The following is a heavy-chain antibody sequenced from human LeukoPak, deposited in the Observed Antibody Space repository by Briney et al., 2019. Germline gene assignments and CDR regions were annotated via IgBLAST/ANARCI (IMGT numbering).Heavy chain of an antibody. Sequence: GGSLRLSCAASGFTFSSYAMSWVRQAPGKGLEWVSVISGSGGTTHYANSVKGRFTISRDNAKNSLYLQMNSLRAEDTAVYFCAREPDCSGGSCYLRSFDYWGQGTLVTVSS. CDR1: GFTFSSYA. D-gene: IGHD2-15*01. V-gene: IGHV3-23*01. J-gene: IGHJ4*02. CDR2: ISGSGGTT. CDR3: AREPDCSGGSCYLRSFDY.